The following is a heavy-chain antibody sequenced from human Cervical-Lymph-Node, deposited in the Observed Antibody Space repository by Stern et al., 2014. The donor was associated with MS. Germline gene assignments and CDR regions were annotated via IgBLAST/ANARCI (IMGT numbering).Heavy chain of an antibody. CDR2: LSFDGNYD. D-gene: IGHD3-10*01. J-gene: IGHJ6*02. V-gene: IGHV3-30*18. CDR3: AKDSGGGYYKYYAMDV. CDR1: GFRFSTYA. Sequence: VQLVESGGGVVQPGRSLRLSCAASGFRFSTYAMHWVRQAPGKGLEWVAALSFDGNYDYYADSVKGRFAISRDNSENTLYVQLNSLRPEDTAVYYCAKDSGGGYYKYYAMDVWGQGTTVTVSS.